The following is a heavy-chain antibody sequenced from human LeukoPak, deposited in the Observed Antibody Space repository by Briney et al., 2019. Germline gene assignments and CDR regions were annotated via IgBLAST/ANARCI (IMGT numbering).Heavy chain of an antibody. Sequence: GGSLRLSCAASGFTFSSYAMPWVRQAPGKGLEWVAVISYDGSNKYYADSVKGRFTISRDNSKNTLYLQMNSLRAEDTAVYYCARGRVLEQLETYYYGMDVWGQGTTVTVSS. D-gene: IGHD6-6*01. V-gene: IGHV3-30-3*01. J-gene: IGHJ6*02. CDR2: ISYDGSNK. CDR1: GFTFSSYA. CDR3: ARGRVLEQLETYYYGMDV.